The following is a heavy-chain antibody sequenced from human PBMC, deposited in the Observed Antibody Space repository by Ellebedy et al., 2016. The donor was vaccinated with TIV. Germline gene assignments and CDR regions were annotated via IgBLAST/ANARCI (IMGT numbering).Heavy chain of an antibody. CDR1: GGSFTDNA. J-gene: IGHJ6*02. CDR3: ARDRRSGRYYYYGMDV. V-gene: IGHV1-69*06. D-gene: IGHD3-10*01. Sequence: AASVKVSCKASGGSFTDNAISWVRQAPGQGLEWMGGIISIFGRTNYGPGFQGRVTITADKSTSTAYMELRSLRSEDTAVYYCARDRRSGRYYYYGMDVWGQGTTVTVSS. CDR2: IISIFGRT.